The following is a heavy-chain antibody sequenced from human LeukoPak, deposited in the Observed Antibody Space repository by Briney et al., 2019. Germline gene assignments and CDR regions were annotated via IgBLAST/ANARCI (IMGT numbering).Heavy chain of an antibody. CDR1: GYTFTIYA. V-gene: IGHV1-3*01. Sequence: ASVKLSCKASGYTFTIYAIHWVRQAPGQRLEWLGWISACNGDNGYSQKFQGRVTFTRDTSANTVYMELTSLTSEHAAVYYCARDRGKFLIAFWGQGTLVTVSS. CDR2: ISACNGDN. CDR3: ARDRGKFLIAF. D-gene: IGHD1-26*01. J-gene: IGHJ4*02.